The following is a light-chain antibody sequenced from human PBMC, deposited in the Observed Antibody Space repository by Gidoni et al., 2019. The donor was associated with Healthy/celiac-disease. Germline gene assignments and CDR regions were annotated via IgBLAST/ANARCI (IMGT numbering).Light chain of an antibody. CDR2: YDD. J-gene: IGLJ1*01. CDR1: SSNIGNNA. V-gene: IGLV1-36*01. Sequence: QSVLTQPPSVSEAPRQRVTISCSGSSSNIGNNAVNWYQPLPGKAPKLLIYYDDLLPSGVSDRFSGSKSGTSASLAISGLQSEDGADYYCAAWDDRLNGYVFGTGTKVTVL. CDR3: AAWDDRLNGYV.